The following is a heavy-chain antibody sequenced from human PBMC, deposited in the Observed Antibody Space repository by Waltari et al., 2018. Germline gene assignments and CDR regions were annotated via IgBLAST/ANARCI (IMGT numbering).Heavy chain of an antibody. J-gene: IGHJ4*02. CDR1: GFTFSSYS. CDR2: ISSSSSTI. CDR3: AKVPGTSQLYYLDN. V-gene: IGHV3-48*01. D-gene: IGHD1-1*01. Sequence: EVQLVESGGGLVQPGGSLRLSCAASGFTFSSYSMNWVRQAPGKGLEWVSYISSSSSTIYYADSVKGRFTISRDNAKNTLYLQMNSLRPEDTAVYYCAKVPGTSQLYYLDNWGQGTLVTVSS.